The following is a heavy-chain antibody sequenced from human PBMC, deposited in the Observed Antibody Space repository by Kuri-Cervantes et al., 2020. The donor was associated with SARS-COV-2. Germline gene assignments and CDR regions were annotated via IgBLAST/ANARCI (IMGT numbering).Heavy chain of an antibody. CDR1: GGSISSYY. D-gene: IGHD3-3*01. J-gene: IGHJ5*02. CDR3: ARQMMSSITIFGVVITRNWFDP. V-gene: IGHV4-39*01. Sequence: SETLSLTCTVSGGSISSYYWGWIRQPPGKGLEWVGSIYYSGGTYYNPSLKSRVTISVDTSKNQFSLKLSSVTAADTAVYYCARQMMSSITIFGVVITRNWFDPWGQGTLVTVSS. CDR2: IYYSGGT.